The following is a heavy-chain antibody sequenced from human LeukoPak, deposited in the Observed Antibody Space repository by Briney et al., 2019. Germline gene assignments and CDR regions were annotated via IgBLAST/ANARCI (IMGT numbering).Heavy chain of an antibody. CDR3: ARDSSGYFHWFDP. Sequence: PGGSLRLSCAASGFTFSSYGMSWVRQAPGKGLEWVSYISSSGSTIYNADSVKGRFTISRDNAKNSLYLQMNSLRAEDTAVYYCARDSSGYFHWFDPWGQGTLVTVSS. D-gene: IGHD3-22*01. V-gene: IGHV3-48*04. J-gene: IGHJ5*02. CDR2: ISSSGSTI. CDR1: GFTFSSYG.